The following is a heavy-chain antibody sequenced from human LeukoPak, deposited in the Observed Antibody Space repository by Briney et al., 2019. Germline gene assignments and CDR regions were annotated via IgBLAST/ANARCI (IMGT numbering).Heavy chain of an antibody. D-gene: IGHD3-9*01. CDR3: ARGPYDILTGYSQGYMDV. V-gene: IGHV4-61*02. CDR1: GGSISSGSYY. J-gene: IGHJ6*03. Sequence: SETLSLTCTVSGGSISSGSYYWGWIRQPAGKGLEWIGRIYTSGSTNYNPSLKSRVTISVDTSKNQFSLKLSSVTAADTAVYYCARGPYDILTGYSQGYMDVWSKGTTVTVSS. CDR2: IYTSGST.